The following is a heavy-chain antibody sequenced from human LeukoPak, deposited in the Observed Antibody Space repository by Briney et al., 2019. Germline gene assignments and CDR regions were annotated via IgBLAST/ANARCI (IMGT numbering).Heavy chain of an antibody. Sequence: ASVKVSCKASGYTFTNYYMHWVRQAPGRGLEWMGIISPSSGITGYAQKFQDRVTMARDTSTSTVYMELSSLRFEDTAVYYCARGYYYDSSAGPSEYWGQGTLVTVSS. CDR1: GYTFTNYY. J-gene: IGHJ4*02. CDR2: ISPSSGIT. V-gene: IGHV1-46*01. D-gene: IGHD3-22*01. CDR3: ARGYYYDSSAGPSEY.